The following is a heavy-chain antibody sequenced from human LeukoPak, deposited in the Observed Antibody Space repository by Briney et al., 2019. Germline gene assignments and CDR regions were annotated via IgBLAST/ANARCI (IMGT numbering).Heavy chain of an antibody. CDR1: GGSISSYY. J-gene: IGHJ4*02. CDR3: ARSIYSGSSSHYFDY. CDR2: IYYSGST. V-gene: IGHV4-59*08. Sequence: LETLSLTCTVSGGSISSYYWSWIRQPPGKGLEWIGYIYYSGSTNYNPSLKSRVTISVDTSKNQFSLKLSSVTAADTAVYYCARSIYSGSSSHYFDYWGQGTLVTVSS. D-gene: IGHD1-26*01.